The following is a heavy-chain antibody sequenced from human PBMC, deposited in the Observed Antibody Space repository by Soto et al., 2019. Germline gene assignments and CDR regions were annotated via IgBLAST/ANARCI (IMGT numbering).Heavy chain of an antibody. D-gene: IGHD6-19*01. V-gene: IGHV3-23*01. Sequence: GGSLRLSCAAPGFTFSSYAMSWVRQAPGKGLEWVSAISGSGGSTYYADSVKGRFTISRDNSKNTLYLQMNSLRAEDTAVYYCAKDRGYSSGLPNYYFDYWGQGTLVTVSS. CDR2: ISGSGGST. CDR3: AKDRGYSSGLPNYYFDY. J-gene: IGHJ4*02. CDR1: GFTFSSYA.